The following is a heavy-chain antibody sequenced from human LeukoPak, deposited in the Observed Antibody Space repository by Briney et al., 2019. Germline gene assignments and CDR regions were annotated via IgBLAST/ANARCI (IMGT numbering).Heavy chain of an antibody. J-gene: IGHJ4*02. Sequence: GGSLRLSCAASGFSVSNYYMSWVRQPPGKGLEWVSVMYAGGGRYYGDSVKGRFTISRDNSKNTVFLQMNSLRVEDTALYYCTRGQSYCGADCYSDWGQGTLVTVSS. CDR3: TRGQSYCGADCYSD. CDR2: MYAGGGR. CDR1: GFSVSNYY. V-gene: IGHV3-66*01. D-gene: IGHD2-21*02.